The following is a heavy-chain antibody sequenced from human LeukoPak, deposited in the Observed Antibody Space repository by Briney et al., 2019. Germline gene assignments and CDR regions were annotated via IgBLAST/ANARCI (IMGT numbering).Heavy chain of an antibody. Sequence: SQTLSLTCAVSGGSISSGGYSWSWIRQPPGKGLEWIGYIYHSGSTYYNPSLKSRVTISVDRSKNQFSLKLSSATAADTAVYYCAREGLRGGFFDYWGQGTLVTVSS. V-gene: IGHV4-30-2*01. CDR1: GGSISSGGYS. D-gene: IGHD5-12*01. CDR2: IYHSGST. J-gene: IGHJ4*02. CDR3: AREGLRGGFFDY.